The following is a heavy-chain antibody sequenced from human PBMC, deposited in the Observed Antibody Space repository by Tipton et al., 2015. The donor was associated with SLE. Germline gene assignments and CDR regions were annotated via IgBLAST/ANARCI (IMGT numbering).Heavy chain of an antibody. D-gene: IGHD7-27*01. V-gene: IGHV4-4*08. CDR1: GGSISSYY. CDR3: CRGDWGSP. J-gene: IGHJ5*02. CDR2: IYTSGST. Sequence: TLSLTCTVSGGSISSYYWSWIRQPPGKGLEWIGDIYTSGSTNYNPSLKSRVTISVDTSKNQFSLKLSSVTAADTAVDCCCRGDWGSPWGQGTLVTVSS.